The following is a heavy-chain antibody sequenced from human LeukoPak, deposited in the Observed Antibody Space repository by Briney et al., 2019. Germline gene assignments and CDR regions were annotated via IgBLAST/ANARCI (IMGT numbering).Heavy chain of an antibody. D-gene: IGHD5-18*01. J-gene: IGHJ6*03. CDR2: IYYSGGT. CDR3: ARTTEGGYSYGYFYYYYMDV. CDR1: GGSISSYY. Sequence: SETLSLTCTVSGGSISSYYWSWIRQPPGKGLEWIGYIYYSGGTNYKSSLKSRVTISVDTSRNQFSLKLRSVTAADTAVYYCARTTEGGYSYGYFYYYYMDVWGKGTTVTISS. V-gene: IGHV4-59*01.